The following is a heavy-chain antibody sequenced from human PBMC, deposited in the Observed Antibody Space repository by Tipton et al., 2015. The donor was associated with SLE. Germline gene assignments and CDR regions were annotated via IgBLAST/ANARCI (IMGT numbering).Heavy chain of an antibody. V-gene: IGHV4-59*01. CDR3: AREVMYYDFWSGRGVNYHYYMDV. J-gene: IGHJ6*03. D-gene: IGHD3-3*01. CDR1: GGSISSYY. Sequence: TLSLTCTVSGGSISSYYWSWIRQPPGKGLEWIGYIYYSGSTNYNPSLKSRVTISVDTSKNQFSLKLSSVTAADTAVYYCAREVMYYDFWSGRGVNYHYYMDVWGKGTTVTVSS. CDR2: IYYSGST.